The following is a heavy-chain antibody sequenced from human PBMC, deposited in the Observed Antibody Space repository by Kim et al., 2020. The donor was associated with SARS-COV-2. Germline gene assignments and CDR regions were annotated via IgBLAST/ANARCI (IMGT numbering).Heavy chain of an antibody. V-gene: IGHV3-21*01. J-gene: IGHJ4*02. CDR1: GFTFSSYS. CDR2: ISSSSSYI. CDR3: ARDEGSGGIFGPSGDY. D-gene: IGHD2-15*01. Sequence: GGSLRLSCAASGFTFSSYSMNWVRQAPGKGLEWVSSISSSSSYIYYADSVKGRFTISRDNAKNSLYLQMNSLRAEDTAVYYCARDEGSGGIFGPSGDYWGQGTLVTVSS.